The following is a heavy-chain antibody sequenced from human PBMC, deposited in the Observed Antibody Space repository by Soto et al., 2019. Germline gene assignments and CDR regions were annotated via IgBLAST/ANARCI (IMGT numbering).Heavy chain of an antibody. CDR3: AKDSSLQPHGMDV. V-gene: IGHV3-9*01. J-gene: IGHJ6*02. D-gene: IGHD3-16*02. CDR2: ISWNSGSI. CDR1: GFTFDDYA. Sequence: PGWSLRLSCAASGFTFDDYAMHWVRQAPGKGLEWVSGISWNSGSIGYADSVKGRFTISRDNAKNSLYLQMNSLRAEDTALYYCAKDSSLQPHGMDVWAQGTTVTVSS.